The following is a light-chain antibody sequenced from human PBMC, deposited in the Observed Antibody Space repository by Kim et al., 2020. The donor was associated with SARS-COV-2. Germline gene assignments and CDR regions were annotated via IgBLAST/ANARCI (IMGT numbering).Light chain of an antibody. CDR1: SLRSYS. V-gene: IGLV3-19*01. CDR3: KSRDTSGDLLV. Sequence: SSELTQDPAVSAALVQTVRITCPGASLRSYSASWYQQKPGQAPILVLYAENNRPSVIPARFSGSSSGNTASLTITGTHAEDEADYYCKSRDTSGDLLVFGGGTQLTVL. CDR2: AEN. J-gene: IGLJ2*01.